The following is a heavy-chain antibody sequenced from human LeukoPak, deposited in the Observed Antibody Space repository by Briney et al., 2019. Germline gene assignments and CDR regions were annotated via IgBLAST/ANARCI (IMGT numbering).Heavy chain of an antibody. V-gene: IGHV1-69*06. J-gene: IGHJ5*01. CDR1: GYTFTGYY. CDR2: IMPISGTA. Sequence: SVKVSCKASGYTFTGYYMHWVRQAPGQGLEWMGGIMPISGTANYAQKFQGRVTITADKSTSTAYMELRSLRSEDTAVYYCARDVLRYFDWSGWFDSWGQGTLVTVSS. D-gene: IGHD3-9*01. CDR3: ARDVLRYFDWSGWFDS.